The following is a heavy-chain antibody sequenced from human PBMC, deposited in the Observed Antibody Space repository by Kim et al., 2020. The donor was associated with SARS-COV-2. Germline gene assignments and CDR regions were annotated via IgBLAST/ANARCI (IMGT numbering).Heavy chain of an antibody. CDR2: ISYDGSNK. CDR3: AKEDCSSTSCYIPYYYYGMDV. J-gene: IGHJ6*02. V-gene: IGHV3-30*18. Sequence: GGSLRLSCAASGFTFSSYGMHWVRQAPGKGLEWVAVISYDGSNKYYADSVKGRFTISRDNSKNTLYLQMNSLRAEDTAVYYCAKEDCSSTSCYIPYYYYGMDVWGQGTTVTVSS. D-gene: IGHD2-2*02. CDR1: GFTFSSYG.